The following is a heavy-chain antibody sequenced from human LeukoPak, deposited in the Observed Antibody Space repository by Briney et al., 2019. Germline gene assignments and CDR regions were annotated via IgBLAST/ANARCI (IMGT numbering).Heavy chain of an antibody. CDR1: GFTFSDFA. CDR3: TRDRNDYGDPDAFDI. Sequence: PGGSLKLSCAASGFTFSDFAMNWVRQAPGKGLEWVFSITRVSTYIYYAESVQGRFTISRDNHKDLLYVQLNSLRGDDTGIYYCTRDRNDYGDPDAFDIWGQGTVVTVSS. J-gene: IGHJ3*02. V-gene: IGHV3-21*01. CDR2: ITRVSTYI. D-gene: IGHD4-17*01.